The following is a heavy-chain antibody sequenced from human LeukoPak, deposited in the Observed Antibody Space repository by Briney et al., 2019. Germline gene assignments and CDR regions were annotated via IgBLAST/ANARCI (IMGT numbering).Heavy chain of an antibody. D-gene: IGHD2-2*01. CDR1: GYTFTSYG. CDR3: ARGRIAVVVTTSYYMDV. Sequence: GASVKVSCKASGYTFTSYGISWVRQAPGQGLEWMGWISGYNGNTNYAQKLQGRVTMTTDTSTSTAYMELSSLRSEDTAVYYCARGRIAVVVTTSYYMDVWGKGTTVTVSS. CDR2: ISGYNGNT. V-gene: IGHV1-18*01. J-gene: IGHJ6*03.